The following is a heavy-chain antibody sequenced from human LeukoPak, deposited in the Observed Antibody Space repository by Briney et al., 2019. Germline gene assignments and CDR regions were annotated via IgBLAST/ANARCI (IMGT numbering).Heavy chain of an antibody. D-gene: IGHD3-22*01. CDR3: ARDVRYYYDSSGPIWFDP. J-gene: IGHJ5*02. CDR1: GYTFTDYY. V-gene: IGHV1-2*02. CDR2: INPNSGGT. Sequence: GASVKVTCKASGYTFTDYYIHWVRQAPGQGFEWMGWINPNSGGTNYAPKFQGRVAMTRDTSITTAYMELSSLRSDDTSVYYCARDVRYYYDSSGPIWFDPWGQGTLVTVSS.